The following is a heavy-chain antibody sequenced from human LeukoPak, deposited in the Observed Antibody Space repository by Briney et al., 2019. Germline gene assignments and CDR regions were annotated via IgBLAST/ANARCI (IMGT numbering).Heavy chain of an antibody. J-gene: IGHJ4*02. CDR2: ISGGGGST. D-gene: IGHD3-10*01. CDR1: GFTFSSYA. CDR3: AKDYYYGSGSYYAFDY. V-gene: IGHV3-23*01. Sequence: GGSLRLSCAASGFTFSSYAMNWVRQAPGKGLEWVSAISGGGGSTYYADSVKGRFTISRDDSKNTLYLQMNSLRADDTAVYYCAKDYYYGSGSYYAFDYWGQGTLVTVSS.